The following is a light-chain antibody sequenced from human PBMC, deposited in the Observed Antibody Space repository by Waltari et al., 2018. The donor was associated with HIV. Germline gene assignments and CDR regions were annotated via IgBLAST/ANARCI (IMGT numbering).Light chain of an antibody. Sequence: VSGAPGQRVTISCTGSSSNIGAGYDVHWYQQLPGTAPKLLIYGNSDRPSGVPDRFSGSKSGTSASLAITGLQAEDEADYFCQSYDSSLSGVIFGGGTKLTVL. V-gene: IGLV1-40*01. J-gene: IGLJ2*01. CDR3: QSYDSSLSGVI. CDR2: GNS. CDR1: SSNIGAGYD.